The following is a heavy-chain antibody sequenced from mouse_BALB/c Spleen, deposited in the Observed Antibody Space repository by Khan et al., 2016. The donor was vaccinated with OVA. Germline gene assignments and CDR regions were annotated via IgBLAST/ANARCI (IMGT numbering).Heavy chain of an antibody. V-gene: IGHV2-3*01. CDR2: IWGDGST. CDR3: ARFIYSDYDRYAMDY. Sequence: QVQLKESGPGLVAPSQSLSITCSVSGFALSSYGVSWIRQPPGKGLEWLGIIWGDGSTNFHSALRSRLSISKDNSKSQVFLTLNSLQTDDTATYSCARFIYSDYDRYAMDYWGQGTSVTFSS. CDR1: GFALSSYG. D-gene: IGHD2-4*01. J-gene: IGHJ4*01.